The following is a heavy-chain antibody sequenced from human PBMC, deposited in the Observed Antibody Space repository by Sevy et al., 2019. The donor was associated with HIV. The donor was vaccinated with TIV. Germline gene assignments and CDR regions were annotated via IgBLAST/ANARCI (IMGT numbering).Heavy chain of an antibody. D-gene: IGHD5-18*01. CDR3: ARGVGNSYGYDPDY. Sequence: SENLSLTCAVYRGSFTGYYWSWIRQPPGKGLEWIGEINHSGSTTYNPSLKSRVTISVDTSKNQFSLRLTSVTAADTAVYYCARGVGNSYGYDPDYWGQGTLVTVSS. J-gene: IGHJ4*02. CDR2: INHSGST. V-gene: IGHV4-34*01. CDR1: RGSFTGYY.